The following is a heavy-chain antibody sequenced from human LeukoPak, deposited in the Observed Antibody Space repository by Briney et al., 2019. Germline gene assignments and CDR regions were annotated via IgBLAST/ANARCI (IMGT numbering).Heavy chain of an antibody. J-gene: IGHJ4*02. D-gene: IGHD3-22*01. CDR1: GFTFSSYG. CDR2: IWYDGSNK. CDR3: ATNVGHYDSSGYPDY. Sequence: GGSLRLSCAASGFTFSSYGMHWVRQAPGKGLEWVAVIWYDGSNKYYADSVKGRFTISRDNSKNTLYLQMNSLRAEDTAVYYCATNVGHYDSSGYPDYWGQGTLVTVSS. V-gene: IGHV3-33*01.